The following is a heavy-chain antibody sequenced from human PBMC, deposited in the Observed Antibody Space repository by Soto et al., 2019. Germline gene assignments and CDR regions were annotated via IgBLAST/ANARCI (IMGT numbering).Heavy chain of an antibody. CDR2: INHSGST. CDR3: ARGGFGDTAMVKTYYYYGMDV. Sequence: SETLSLTCAVYGGSFSGYYWSWIRQPPGKGLEWIGEINHSGSTNYNPSLKSRVTISVDTSKNQFSLKLSSVTAADTAVYYCARGGFGDTAMVKTYYYYGMDVWGQGTTVTVSS. V-gene: IGHV4-34*01. J-gene: IGHJ6*02. D-gene: IGHD5-18*01. CDR1: GGSFSGYY.